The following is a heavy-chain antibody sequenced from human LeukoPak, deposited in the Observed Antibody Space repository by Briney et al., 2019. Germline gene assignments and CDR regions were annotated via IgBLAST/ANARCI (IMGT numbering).Heavy chain of an antibody. J-gene: IGHJ4*02. D-gene: IGHD1-26*01. Sequence: SETLSLTCAVYGGSFSGYYWSWIRQPPGKGLEWIGEINHSGSTNYNPSLKSRVTISVDTSKNQFSLKLSSVTAADTAVYYCARGKEELQDFDYWGQGNLVTVSS. V-gene: IGHV4-34*01. CDR1: GGSFSGYY. CDR3: ARGKEELQDFDY. CDR2: INHSGST.